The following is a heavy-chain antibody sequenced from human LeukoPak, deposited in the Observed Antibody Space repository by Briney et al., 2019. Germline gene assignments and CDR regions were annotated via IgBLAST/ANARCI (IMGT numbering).Heavy chain of an antibody. CDR2: IYYSGST. CDR1: GGSISSSSYY. CDR3: ARYCSGGMIVVVARDAFDI. D-gene: IGHD3-22*01. Sequence: PSETLSLTCIVSGGSISSSSYYWGWIRQPPGKGLEWIGSIYYSGSTYYNPSLKSRVTISVDTSKNQFSLKLSSVTAADTAVYYCARYCSGGMIVVVARDAFDIWGQGTMVTVSS. J-gene: IGHJ3*02. V-gene: IGHV4-39*07.